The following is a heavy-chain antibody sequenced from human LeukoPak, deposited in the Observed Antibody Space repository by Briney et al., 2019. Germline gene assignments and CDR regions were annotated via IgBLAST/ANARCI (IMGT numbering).Heavy chain of an antibody. CDR3: ATGNYYDKSGYYPSGY. D-gene: IGHD3-22*01. V-gene: IGHV1-24*01. CDR2: FDPEDGET. CDR1: GYTLTELS. J-gene: IGHJ4*02. Sequence: ASVKVSCKVSGYTLTELSMHWVRQARGKGLEWMGGFDPEDGETVYAQKFQGRVTMTEDTSTGTAFMELSGLRSEDTAVYYCATGNYYDKSGYYPSGYWGQGTLVTVSS.